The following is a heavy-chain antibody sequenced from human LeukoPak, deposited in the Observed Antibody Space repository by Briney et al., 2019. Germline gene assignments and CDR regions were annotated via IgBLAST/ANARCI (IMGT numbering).Heavy chain of an antibody. CDR3: ARARSGDYFDY. V-gene: IGHV4-59*01. D-gene: IGHD2-15*01. CDR1: GGSINSYY. J-gene: IGHJ4*02. Sequence: SETLSLTCTVSGGSINSYYWSWIRQPPGKGLEWIGHIYYSGSTNYNPSLKSRVTILLDTSKNQFSLKLTSVTAADTAVYYCARARSGDYFDYWGQGTLVTVSS. CDR2: IYYSGST.